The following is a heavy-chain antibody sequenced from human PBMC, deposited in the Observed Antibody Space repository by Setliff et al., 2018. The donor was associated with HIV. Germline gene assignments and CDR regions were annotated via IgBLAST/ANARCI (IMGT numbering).Heavy chain of an antibody. CDR2: INSASGGT. J-gene: IGHJ3*02. CDR1: GYTFTDYY. Sequence: GASVMVSCKASGYTFTDYYIHWVRQAPGQGLEWMGWINSASGGTNYAQNFQGRVTVTRDTSINTAYVELNSLKSDDTAVYYCARDYLHVFDIWGQGTMVPSPQ. CDR3: ARDYLHVFDI. V-gene: IGHV1-2*02.